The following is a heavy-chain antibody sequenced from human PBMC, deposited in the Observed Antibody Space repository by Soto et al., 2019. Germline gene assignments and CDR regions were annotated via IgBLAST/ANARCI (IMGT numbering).Heavy chain of an antibody. V-gene: IGHV4-31*03. Sequence: QVQLQESGPGLVKPSQTLSLTCTVSGGSISSGGYYWSWIRQHPGKGLEWIGYIYYSGSTYYNPSLKSRVTLSVDTSKNQFSLKLSSVTAADTAVYYCGRVVKQQVARYFDYWGQGTLVTVSA. CDR1: GGSISSGGYY. D-gene: IGHD6-13*01. CDR2: IYYSGST. J-gene: IGHJ4*02. CDR3: GRVVKQQVARYFDY.